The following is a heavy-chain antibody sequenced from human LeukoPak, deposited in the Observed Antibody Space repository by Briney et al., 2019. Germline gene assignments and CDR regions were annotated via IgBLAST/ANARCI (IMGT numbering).Heavy chain of an antibody. CDR1: GGSISTRSHY. CDR2: IYYSGST. D-gene: IGHD3-22*01. J-gene: IGHJ5*02. CDR3: ARHQDSAYYYVAVNWFDP. V-gene: IGHV4-39*01. Sequence: PSETLSLTCTVSGGSISTRSHYWGWIRQPPGKGLEWIGTIYYSGSTYYNPSLKSRVTISVDTSKNQFSLRLSSVTAADTAVYYCARHQDSAYYYVAVNWFDPWGQGTLVTVSS.